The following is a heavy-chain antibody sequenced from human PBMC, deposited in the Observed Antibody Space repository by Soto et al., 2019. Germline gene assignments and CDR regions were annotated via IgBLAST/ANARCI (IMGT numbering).Heavy chain of an antibody. CDR3: AKVKGRASSSPSGYMDV. J-gene: IGHJ6*03. D-gene: IGHD6-6*01. V-gene: IGHV3-9*01. CDR2: ISWNSGSI. Sequence: GGSLRLSCAASGFTFDDYAMHWVRQAPGKGLEWVSGISWNSGSIGYADSVKGRFTISRDNAKNSLYLQMNSLRAEDTALYYCAKVKGRASSSPSGYMDVWGKGTTVTVSS. CDR1: GFTFDDYA.